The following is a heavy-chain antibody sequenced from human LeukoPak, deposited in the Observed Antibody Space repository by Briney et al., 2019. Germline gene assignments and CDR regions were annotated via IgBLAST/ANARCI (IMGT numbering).Heavy chain of an antibody. V-gene: IGHV1-46*01. CDR1: GYTFTSYY. Sequence: ASVKVSCKASGYTFTSYYMHWVRQAPGQGLEWMGIINPSGGSTSYAQKFQGRVTMTRGTSTSTVYMELSSLRSEDTAVYYCARDRGRWGLQYNWFDPWGQGTLVTVSS. CDR2: INPSGGST. D-gene: IGHD1-26*01. CDR3: ARDRGRWGLQYNWFDP. J-gene: IGHJ5*02.